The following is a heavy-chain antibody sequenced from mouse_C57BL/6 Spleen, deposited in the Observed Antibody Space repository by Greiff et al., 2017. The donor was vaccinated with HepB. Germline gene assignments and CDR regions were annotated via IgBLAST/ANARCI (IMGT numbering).Heavy chain of an antibody. Sequence: QVQLQQPGAELVKPGASVKLSCKASGYTFTSYWMQWVKQRPGQGLEWIGEIDPSDSYTNYNQKFKGKATLTVDTSSSTAYMQLSSLTSEDSAVYYCAVREDVWGTGTTVTGSS. V-gene: IGHV1-50*01. D-gene: IGHD1-1*01. CDR2: IDPSDSYT. CDR1: GYTFTSYW. CDR3: AVREDV. J-gene: IGHJ1*03.